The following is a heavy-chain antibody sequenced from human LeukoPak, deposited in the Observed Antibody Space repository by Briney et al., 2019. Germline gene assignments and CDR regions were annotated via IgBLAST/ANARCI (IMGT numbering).Heavy chain of an antibody. CDR2: IKQDGSEI. Sequence: GGSLRLSCAASGFTFSSYWMTWVRQAPGKGLEWVANIKQDGSEISYVDSVKGRFTISRDNAKSSLYLQMNSLKTEDTAVYYCTRDPDYGDYYFDYWGQGTLVTVSS. D-gene: IGHD4-17*01. V-gene: IGHV3-7*03. CDR3: TRDPDYGDYYFDY. J-gene: IGHJ4*02. CDR1: GFTFSSYW.